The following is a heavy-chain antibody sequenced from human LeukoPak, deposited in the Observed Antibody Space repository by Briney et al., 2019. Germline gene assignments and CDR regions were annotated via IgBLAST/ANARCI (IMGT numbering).Heavy chain of an antibody. D-gene: IGHD3-3*01. CDR3: ARISSTYDFWSGYYSTSLQRSPHFDY. V-gene: IGHV5-51*01. J-gene: IGHJ4*02. CDR2: IYPGDSDT. Sequence: HGESLKISCKGSGYSFTSYWIGWVRQMPGKGLEWMGIIYPGDSDTRYSPSFQGQVTISADKSISTAYLQWSSLKASDTAMYYCARISSTYDFWSGYYSTSLQRSPHFDYWGQGTLVTVSS. CDR1: GYSFTSYW.